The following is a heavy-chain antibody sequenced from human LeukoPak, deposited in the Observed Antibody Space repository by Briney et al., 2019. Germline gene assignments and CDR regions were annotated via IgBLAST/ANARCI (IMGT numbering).Heavy chain of an antibody. CDR3: ARGRTRYSGYDYGY. CDR1: GYTFTSYV. D-gene: IGHD5-12*01. J-gene: IGHJ4*02. Sequence: SVKVSCQACGYTFTSYVINWLRQATGQELEWMGWMNPNSGNTGYAQKFQGRVTMTRNTSISTAYMELSSLRSEDTAVYYCARGRTRYSGYDYGYWGQGTLVTVSS. V-gene: IGHV1-8*01. CDR2: MNPNSGNT.